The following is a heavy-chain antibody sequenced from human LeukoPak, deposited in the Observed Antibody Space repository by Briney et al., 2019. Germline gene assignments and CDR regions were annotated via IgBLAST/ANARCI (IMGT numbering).Heavy chain of an antibody. D-gene: IGHD6-19*01. CDR1: GGSFSGYY. J-gene: IGHJ4*02. CDR3: ARVGYSSGWWFDY. CDR2: INHSGST. Sequence: SETLSLTCAVYGGSFSGYYWSWIRQPPGKGLEWIGEINHSGSTNYNPSLKSRVTISVDTSKNQFSLKLSSVTAADTAVYYCARVGYSSGWWFDYWGQGTLVTVSS. V-gene: IGHV4-34*01.